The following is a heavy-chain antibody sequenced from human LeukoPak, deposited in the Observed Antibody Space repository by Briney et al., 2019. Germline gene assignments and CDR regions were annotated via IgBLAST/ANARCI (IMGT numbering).Heavy chain of an antibody. CDR2: IRYDGSNK. D-gene: IGHD2-8*01. V-gene: IGHV3-30*02. CDR3: AKVERLLMVDY. J-gene: IGHJ4*02. CDR1: GFTFNDYR. Sequence: GGSLRLSRAASGFTFNDYRMHWVRQAPGKGLEGVAFIRYDGSNKFYADSVKGRFTISRDNSKNTLYLQMNNLRAEDTAVYYCAKVERLLMVDYWGQGTLVTVSS.